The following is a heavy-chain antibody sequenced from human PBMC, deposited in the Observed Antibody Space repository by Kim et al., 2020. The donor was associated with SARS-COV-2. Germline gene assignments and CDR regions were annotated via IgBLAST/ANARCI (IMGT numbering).Heavy chain of an antibody. Sequence: GGSLRLSCAASGFTFSSYAMSWVRQAPGKGLEWVSAISGSGGNTYYADSVKGRFTISRDNSKNTLYLQMNSLRAEDTAVYYCAKAGARRFGESNYGMDVWGQGTTVTVSS. V-gene: IGHV3-23*01. CDR1: GFTFSSYA. J-gene: IGHJ6*02. CDR2: ISGSGGNT. D-gene: IGHD3-10*01. CDR3: AKAGARRFGESNYGMDV.